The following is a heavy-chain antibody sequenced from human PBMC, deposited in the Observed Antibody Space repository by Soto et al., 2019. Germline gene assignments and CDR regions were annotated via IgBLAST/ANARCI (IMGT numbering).Heavy chain of an antibody. D-gene: IGHD2-15*01. CDR2: IYYSGST. Sequence: QVQLQESGPGLVKPSQTLSLTCTVSGGSISSGGYYWSWIRQHPGKGLEGIGYIYYSGSTYYNPSLKSRVTISVDTSKNQCSLKLSSVTAADTAVYYCARTLGYCSGGSCAYYYYYMDVWGKGTTVTVSS. CDR1: GGSISSGGYY. J-gene: IGHJ6*03. CDR3: ARTLGYCSGGSCAYYYYYMDV. V-gene: IGHV4-31*03.